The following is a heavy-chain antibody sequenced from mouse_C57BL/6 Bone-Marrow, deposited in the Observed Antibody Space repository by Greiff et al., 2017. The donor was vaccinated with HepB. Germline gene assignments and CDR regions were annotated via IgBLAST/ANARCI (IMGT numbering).Heavy chain of an antibody. V-gene: IGHV1-22*01. CDR3: ERNYDYDGAWFAY. Sequence: EVQLVESGPELVKPGASVKMSCKASGYTFTDYNMHWVKQSHGKSLEWIGYINPNNGGTSYNQKFKGKATLTVNKSSSTAYMELRSLTSEDSAVYYCERNYDYDGAWFAYWGQGTLVTVSA. CDR2: INPNNGGT. CDR1: GYTFTDYN. D-gene: IGHD2-4*01. J-gene: IGHJ3*01.